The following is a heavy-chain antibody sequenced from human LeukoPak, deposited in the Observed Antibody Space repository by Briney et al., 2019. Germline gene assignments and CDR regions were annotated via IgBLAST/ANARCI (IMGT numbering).Heavy chain of an antibody. CDR2: IYYSGST. Sequence: SETLSLTCTVSGGSISSYYWSWIRQPPGKGLEWIGYIYYSGSTNYNPSLKSRVTISVDTSKNQFSLKLSSVTAADTAVYYCARDSXLEDARWFDPWGQGTLVTVSS. CDR3: ARDSXLEDARWFDP. D-gene: IGHD2-15*01. CDR1: GGSISSYY. J-gene: IGHJ5*02. V-gene: IGHV4-59*01.